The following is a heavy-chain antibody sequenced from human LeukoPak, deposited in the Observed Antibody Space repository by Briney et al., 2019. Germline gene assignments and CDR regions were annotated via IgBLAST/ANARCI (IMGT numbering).Heavy chain of an antibody. CDR2: TFPADSET. Sequence: GESLKISCRGSGYNFALYWIGWARQMPGKGLEWMGITFPADSETRYSPSFQGQVTISADKSISTAYLQWHSLEASDTAIYYCARRGERGTYQSLDSWGQGTPVTVSS. CDR3: ARRGERGTYQSLDS. CDR1: GYNFALYW. D-gene: IGHD1-26*01. J-gene: IGHJ4*02. V-gene: IGHV5-51*01.